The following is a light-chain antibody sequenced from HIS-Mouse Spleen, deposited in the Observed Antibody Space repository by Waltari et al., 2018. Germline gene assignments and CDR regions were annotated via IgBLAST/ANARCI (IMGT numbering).Light chain of an antibody. Sequence: DIQLTQSPSFLSASVGDRVTVTCRASQGISSTLACYKQKPGKAPKLLIYAASSLQSAVPSRFSGSGSGTAFTLTISSLQPEDFATYYCQQLKSYPPTFGQGTKVEIK. V-gene: IGKV1-9*01. CDR3: QQLKSYPPT. CDR1: QGISST. CDR2: AAS. J-gene: IGKJ1*01.